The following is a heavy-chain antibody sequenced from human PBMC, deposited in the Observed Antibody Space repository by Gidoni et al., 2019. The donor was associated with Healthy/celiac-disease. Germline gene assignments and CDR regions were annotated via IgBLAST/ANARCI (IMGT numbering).Heavy chain of an antibody. CDR2: IRSKANSYAT. CDR3: TVTYYDILTGSWLVRDFDY. CDR1: GFTFSGSA. V-gene: IGHV3-73*01. Sequence: EVQLVESGGGLVQPGGSLTLSCAASGFTFSGSAMPWGRQASGNGLEWVGRIRSKANSYATAYAASVKGRFTISRDDSKNTAYLQMNSLKTEDTAVYYCTVTYYDILTGSWLVRDFDYWGQGTLVTVSS. J-gene: IGHJ4*02. D-gene: IGHD3-9*01.